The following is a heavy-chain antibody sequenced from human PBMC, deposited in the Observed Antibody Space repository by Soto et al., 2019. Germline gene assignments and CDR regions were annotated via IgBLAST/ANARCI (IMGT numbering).Heavy chain of an antibody. V-gene: IGHV3-11*06. CDR2: ISSSSSYT. J-gene: IGHJ4*02. D-gene: IGHD3-22*01. Sequence: GGSLRLSCAASGFTFSDYYMSWIRQAPGEGLEWVSYISSSSSYTNYADSVKGRFTISRDNAKNSLYLQMNSLRAEDTAVYYGAREYTYYYDSSGYLDYWGQGALVTVSS. CDR1: GFTFSDYY. CDR3: AREYTYYYDSSGYLDY.